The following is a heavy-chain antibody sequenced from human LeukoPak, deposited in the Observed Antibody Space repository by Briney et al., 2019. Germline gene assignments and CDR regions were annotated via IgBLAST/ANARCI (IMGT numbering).Heavy chain of an antibody. D-gene: IGHD4-17*01. CDR1: GFTFSSYW. J-gene: IGHJ4*02. V-gene: IGHV3-7*01. CDR3: ARDYYGDLYFDY. Sequence: GGSLRLSCAASGFTFSSYWMSWVRQAPGKGLEWVANIKQDGSEKYYVDSVKGRFTISRDNPKNTLYLQMNSLRAEDTAVYYCARDYYGDLYFDYWGQGTLVTVSS. CDR2: IKQDGSEK.